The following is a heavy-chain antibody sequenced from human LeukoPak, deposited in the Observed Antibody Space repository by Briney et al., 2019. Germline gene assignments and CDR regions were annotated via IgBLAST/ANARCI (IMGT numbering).Heavy chain of an antibody. Sequence: ASVKVSCKASGHSTTRYGISWVRQAPGQGLEWMGWISAYNGNTNYEQKLQGRVTMTTDTSTSTAYMELRSLRSDDTAVYYCARAVLYYYDSSGYSDYWGQGTLVTVSS. CDR1: GHSTTRYG. V-gene: IGHV1-18*01. CDR2: ISAYNGNT. D-gene: IGHD3-22*01. J-gene: IGHJ4*02. CDR3: ARAVLYYYDSSGYSDY.